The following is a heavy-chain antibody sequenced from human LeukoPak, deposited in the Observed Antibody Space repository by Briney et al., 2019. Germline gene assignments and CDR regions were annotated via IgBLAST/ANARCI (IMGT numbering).Heavy chain of an antibody. V-gene: IGHV3-9*01. CDR3: AKDRGYSSSFLDY. D-gene: IGHD6-6*01. CDR1: GFTFSSYG. CDR2: ISWNSGSI. J-gene: IGHJ4*02. Sequence: HPGGSLRLSCAASGFTFSSYGMHWVRQAPGKGLEWVSGISWNSGSIGYADSVKGRFTISRDNAKNSLYLQMNSLRAEDTALYYCAKDRGYSSSFLDYWGQGTLVTVSS.